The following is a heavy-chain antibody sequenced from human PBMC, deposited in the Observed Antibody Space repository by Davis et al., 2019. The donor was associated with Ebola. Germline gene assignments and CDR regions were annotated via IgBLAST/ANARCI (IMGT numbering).Heavy chain of an antibody. CDR3: ARTAGDIVQVAQNYYFDY. V-gene: IGHV4-38-2*01. J-gene: IGHJ4*02. D-gene: IGHD2-8*02. CDR1: GYSISSVYS. Sequence: PSETLSLTCALSGYSISSVYSWGCIRQPPGKGLEWIGSIYHSGRTYYNPSLKSRVTISVDTSKNQFSLKLSSVTAADTAVDYCARTAGDIVQVAQNYYFDYWGQGTLVTVSS. CDR2: IYHSGRT.